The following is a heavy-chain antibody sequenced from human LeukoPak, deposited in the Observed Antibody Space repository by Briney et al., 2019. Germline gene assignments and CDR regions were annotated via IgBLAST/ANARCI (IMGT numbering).Heavy chain of an antibody. J-gene: IGHJ4*02. CDR1: GGSISSGSYY. CDR2: FYTSGST. CDR3: ARVSYSSSSYFDY. D-gene: IGHD6-6*01. Sequence: SETLSLTCTVSGGSISSGSYYWSWIRQPAGKGLEWIGRFYTSGSTNYNPSLKSRVTISVDTSKNQFSLKLSSVTAADTAVYYCARVSYSSSSYFDYWGQGTLVTVSS. V-gene: IGHV4-61*02.